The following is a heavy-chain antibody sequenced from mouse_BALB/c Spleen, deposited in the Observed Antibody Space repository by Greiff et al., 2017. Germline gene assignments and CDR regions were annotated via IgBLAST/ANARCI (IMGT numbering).Heavy chain of an antibody. V-gene: IGHV1-14*01. CDR2: INPYNDGT. J-gene: IGHJ2*01. CDR3: ARWAFYGNYGFFDY. Sequence: EVQLQQSGPELVKPGASVKMSCKASGYTFTSYVMHWVKQKPGQGLEWIGYINPYNDGTKYNEKFKGKATLTSDKSSSTAYMELSSLTSEDSAVYYCARWAFYGNYGFFDYWGQGTTLTVSS. D-gene: IGHD2-10*01. CDR1: GYTFTSYV.